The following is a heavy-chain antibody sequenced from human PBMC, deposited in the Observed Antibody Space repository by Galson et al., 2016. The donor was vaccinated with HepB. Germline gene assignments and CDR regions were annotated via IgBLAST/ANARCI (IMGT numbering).Heavy chain of an antibody. CDR2: IYWNDDK. J-gene: IGHJ4*02. Sequence: PALVKPTQTLTLPCTFSGCSLSTNEVGVGWIRQPPGKALEWLALIYWNDDKRFSPPLKSRLSITRDTTTNQVVLTMTNMDPADTATYYCAHRSTREGPLRTFDSWGQGTLVTVSS. D-gene: IGHD1-26*01. CDR1: GCSLSTNEVG. CDR3: AHRSTREGPLRTFDS. V-gene: IGHV2-5*01.